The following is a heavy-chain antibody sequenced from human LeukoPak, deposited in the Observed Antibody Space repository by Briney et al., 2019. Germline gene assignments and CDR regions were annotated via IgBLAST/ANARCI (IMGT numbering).Heavy chain of an antibody. V-gene: IGHV4-4*07. Sequence: PLETLSLTCTVSGGSISSYYWSWIRQPAGKGLEWIGRIYTSGNTNYNPSLKSRVTMSVDTSKNQFSLKLSSVTAADTAVYYCAREGCSSTSCYPYWGQGTLVTVSS. D-gene: IGHD2-2*01. CDR2: IYTSGNT. CDR1: GGSISSYY. J-gene: IGHJ4*02. CDR3: AREGCSSTSCYPY.